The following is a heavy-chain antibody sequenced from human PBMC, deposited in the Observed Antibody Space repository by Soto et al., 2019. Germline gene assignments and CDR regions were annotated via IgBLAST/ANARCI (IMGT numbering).Heavy chain of an antibody. CDR3: ARDQVSLGYLGYSYGYYYGMDV. CDR1: GFTFSDYY. Sequence: GWSLRLSCAASGFTFSDYYMSWIRQAPGKGLEWVSYISSSGSTIYYADSVKGRFTISRDNAKNSLYLQMNSLRAEDTAVYYCARDQVSLGYLGYSYGYYYGMDVWGQGTTVTVSS. CDR2: ISSSGSTI. J-gene: IGHJ6*02. V-gene: IGHV3-11*01. D-gene: IGHD5-18*01.